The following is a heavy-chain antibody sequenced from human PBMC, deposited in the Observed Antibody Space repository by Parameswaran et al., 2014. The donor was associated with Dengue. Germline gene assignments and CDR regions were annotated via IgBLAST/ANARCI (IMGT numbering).Heavy chain of an antibody. V-gene: IGHV3-48*02. D-gene: IGHD1-1*01. J-gene: IGHJ6*02. CDR2: ISSSSSTI. Sequence: GESLKISCAASGFTFSSYSMNWVRQAPGKGLEWVSYISSSSSTIYYADSVKGRFTISRDNAKNSLYLQMNSLRDEDTAVYYCARGGAYNTRWGMDVWGQGTTVTVSS. CDR3: ARGGAYNTRWGMDV. CDR1: GFTFSSYS.